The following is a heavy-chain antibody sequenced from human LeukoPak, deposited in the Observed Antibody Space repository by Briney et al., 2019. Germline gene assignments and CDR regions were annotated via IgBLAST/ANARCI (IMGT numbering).Heavy chain of an antibody. Sequence: SETLSLTCAVYGGSFSGYYWSWIRQPPGKGLEWIGEINHSGSTNYNPSLKSRVTISVDTSKNQFSLKLSSVTAADTAVYYCARHIEYSSSPPDYWGQGTLVTVSS. V-gene: IGHV4-34*01. CDR3: ARHIEYSSSPPDY. CDR1: GGSFSGYY. J-gene: IGHJ4*02. CDR2: INHSGST. D-gene: IGHD6-6*01.